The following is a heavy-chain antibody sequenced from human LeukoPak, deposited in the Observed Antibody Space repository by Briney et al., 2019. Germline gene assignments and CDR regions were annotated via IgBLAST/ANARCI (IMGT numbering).Heavy chain of an antibody. CDR3: ARHFLGIAAAGTVVDYMDV. CDR1: GGSISSSSYY. D-gene: IGHD6-13*01. V-gene: IGHV4-39*01. Sequence: TSETLSLTCTVSGGSISSSSYYWGWIRQPPGKGLEWIGSIYYSGSTYYNPSLKSRVTISIDTSKNQFSLKLSSVTAADTAVYYCARHFLGIAAAGTVVDYMDVWGKGTTVTISS. J-gene: IGHJ6*03. CDR2: IYYSGST.